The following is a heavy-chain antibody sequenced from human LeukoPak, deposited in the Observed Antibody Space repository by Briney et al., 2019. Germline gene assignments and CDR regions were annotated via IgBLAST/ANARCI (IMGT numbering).Heavy chain of an antibody. D-gene: IGHD6-19*01. J-gene: IGHJ4*02. V-gene: IGHV5-51*01. Sequence: GESPKISCKGSGYSFTNYWIGWVRQMPGKGLEWMGIIYPGDSDTRYSPSFQGQVTISADKSISTAYLQWSSLKASDTAMYYCARHISSGWSNFDYWGQGTLVTVSS. CDR1: GYSFTNYW. CDR3: ARHISSGWSNFDY. CDR2: IYPGDSDT.